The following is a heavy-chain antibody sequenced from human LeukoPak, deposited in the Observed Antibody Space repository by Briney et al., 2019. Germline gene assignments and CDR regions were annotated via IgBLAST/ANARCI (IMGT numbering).Heavy chain of an antibody. D-gene: IGHD6-19*01. CDR2: ISGSGGST. Sequence: PGGSLRLSCAASGFTFSSYGMSWVRQAPGKGLEWVSAISGSGGSTYYADSVKGRFTISRDNSKNTLYLQMNSLRAEDTAVYYCAKLSAMSSGWSEYFQHWGQGTLVTVSS. CDR3: AKLSAMSSGWSEYFQH. V-gene: IGHV3-23*01. J-gene: IGHJ1*01. CDR1: GFTFSSYG.